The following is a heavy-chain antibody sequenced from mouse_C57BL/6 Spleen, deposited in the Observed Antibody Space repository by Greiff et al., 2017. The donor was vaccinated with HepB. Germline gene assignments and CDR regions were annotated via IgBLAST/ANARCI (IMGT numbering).Heavy chain of an antibody. CDR2: INPSTGGT. CDR1: GYSFTGYY. D-gene: IGHD1-1*01. CDR3: ARSRAITTVVATGAMDY. J-gene: IGHJ4*01. V-gene: IGHV1-42*01. Sequence: VQLQQSGPELVKPGASVKISCKASGYSFTGYYMNWVKQSPEKSLEWIGEINPSTGGTTYNQKFKAKATLTVDKSSSTAYMQLKSLTSEDSAVYYCARSRAITTVVATGAMDYWGQGTSVTVSS.